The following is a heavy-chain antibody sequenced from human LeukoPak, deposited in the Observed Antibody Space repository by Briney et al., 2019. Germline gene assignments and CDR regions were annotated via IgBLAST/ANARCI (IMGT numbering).Heavy chain of an antibody. Sequence: ASVKVSCKASGYTFTSYDINWVRQATGQGLEWMGWMNPNSGNTGYAQKFQGRVTMTRNTSISTAYMELRSLRSEDTAVYYCARGLFGELTYYYYYGMDVWGQGTTVTVSS. CDR3: ARGLFGELTYYYYYGMDV. CDR2: MNPNSGNT. V-gene: IGHV1-8*01. CDR1: GYTFTSYD. D-gene: IGHD3-10*01. J-gene: IGHJ6*02.